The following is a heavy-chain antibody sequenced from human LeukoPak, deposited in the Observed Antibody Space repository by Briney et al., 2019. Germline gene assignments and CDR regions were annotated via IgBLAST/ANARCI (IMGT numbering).Heavy chain of an antibody. V-gene: IGHV4-39*01. D-gene: IGHD3-22*01. CDR3: ARHISTYYYDSSGYSHY. Sequence: SETLSLTCTVSGGSISSSSYYWVWIRQPPGKGLEWIGNIFNSGSTYYNPSLKSRVTISVDTSKNQFSLKLSSVTAAGTAVYYCARHISTYYYDSSGYSHYWGQGTLVTVSS. J-gene: IGHJ4*02. CDR1: GGSISSSSYY. CDR2: IFNSGST.